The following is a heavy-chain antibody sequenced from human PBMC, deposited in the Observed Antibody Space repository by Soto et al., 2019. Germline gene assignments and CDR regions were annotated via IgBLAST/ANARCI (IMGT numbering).Heavy chain of an antibody. CDR1: GGSISSSSYY. J-gene: IGHJ6*02. V-gene: IGHV4-39*01. Sequence: SETLSLTCTVSGGSISSSSYYWGWIRQPPGKGLEWIGSIYYSGSTYYNPSLKSRVTISVDTSKNQFSLKLSSVTAADTAVYYCARHLHYSYGMDVPGPGTTVTLSS. CDR2: IYYSGST. CDR3: ARHLHYSYGMDV.